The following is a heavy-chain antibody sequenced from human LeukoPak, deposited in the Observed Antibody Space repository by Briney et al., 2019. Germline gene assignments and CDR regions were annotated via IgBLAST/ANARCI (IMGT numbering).Heavy chain of an antibody. CDR2: IKQDGTEK. Sequence: GGSLTLSCAASGFTFSNLWMTWVRQAPGKGLEWVANIKQDGTEKYYVDSVKGRFTISRDNAKNSLYLQMNSLRVEDTAIYYCAKVAHYYYGSESYYFFEHWGQGTPVTASS. J-gene: IGHJ4*02. V-gene: IGHV3-7*01. D-gene: IGHD3-10*01. CDR1: GFTFSNLW. CDR3: AKVAHYYYGSESYYFFEH.